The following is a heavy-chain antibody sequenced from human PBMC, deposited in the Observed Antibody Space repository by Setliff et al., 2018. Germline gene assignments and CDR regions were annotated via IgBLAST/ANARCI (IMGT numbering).Heavy chain of an antibody. V-gene: IGHV3-7*01. Sequence: HPGGSLRLSCAASGFDFKTHWMDWARQAPGKGLEWVANIKEDGSQRNYVDAVRGRFTISRDNAKNSLYLRMNSLRAEDTAVYYCARVAGRGRYWYFDLWGRGTLVTVSS. CDR1: GFDFKTHW. CDR2: IKEDGSQR. CDR3: ARVAGRGRYWYFDL. J-gene: IGHJ2*01.